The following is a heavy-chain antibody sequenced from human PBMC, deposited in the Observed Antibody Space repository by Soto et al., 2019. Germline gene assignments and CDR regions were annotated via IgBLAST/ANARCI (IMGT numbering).Heavy chain of an antibody. CDR2: IWYDGSNK. V-gene: IGHV3-33*01. CDR1: GFTFSTYG. D-gene: IGHD5-18*01. J-gene: IGHJ4*02. Sequence: QVQLVESGGGVVQPGKSLRISCAASGFTFSTYGMHWVRQAPGKGLEWVAVIWYDGSNKYHGDSLKGRFTISRDNSKNTLYLQINNLRAEDTAVYYCGRDGALGDTAVVDSGGQGTLVTVSS. CDR3: GRDGALGDTAVVDS.